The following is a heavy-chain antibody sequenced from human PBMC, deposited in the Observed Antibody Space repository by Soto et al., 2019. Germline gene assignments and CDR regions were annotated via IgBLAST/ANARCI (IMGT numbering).Heavy chain of an antibody. J-gene: IGHJ5*02. V-gene: IGHV1-2*02. Sequence: ASVKVSCKASGYTFTGYYMHWVRQAPGQGLEWMGWINPNSGGTNYAQKFQGRVTMTRDTSISTAYMELSRLRSDDTAVYYCARDGSIAARPRTWFGPWGQGTLVTVS. CDR3: ARDGSIAARPRTWFGP. D-gene: IGHD6-6*01. CDR2: INPNSGGT. CDR1: GYTFTGYY.